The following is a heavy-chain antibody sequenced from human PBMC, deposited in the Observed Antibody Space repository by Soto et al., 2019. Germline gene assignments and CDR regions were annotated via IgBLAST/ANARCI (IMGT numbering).Heavy chain of an antibody. D-gene: IGHD3-10*01. CDR1: GFTFSSYG. J-gene: IGHJ4*02. CDR2: ISYDGSNK. V-gene: IGHV3-30*18. CDR3: AKPAYYYGSGSHIFDY. Sequence: GGSLRLSCAASGFTFSSYGMHWVRQAPGKGLEWVAVISYDGSNKYYADSVKGRFTISRDNSKNTLYLQMNSLRAEDTAVYYCAKPAYYYGSGSHIFDYWGQGTLVTVSS.